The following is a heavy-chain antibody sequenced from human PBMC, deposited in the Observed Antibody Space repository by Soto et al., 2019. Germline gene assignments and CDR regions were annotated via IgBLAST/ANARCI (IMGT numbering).Heavy chain of an antibody. CDR2: IYPGDSDT. CDR3: ARREDSSSWYSEYYFDY. Sequence: GESLKISCKGSGYSFTSYWIGWVRQMPGKGLEWMGIIYPGDSDTRYSPSFQGQVTISADKSISTAYQQWSSLKASDTAMYYCARREDSSSWYSEYYFDYWGQGTLVTVSS. CDR1: GYSFTSYW. V-gene: IGHV5-51*01. D-gene: IGHD6-13*01. J-gene: IGHJ4*02.